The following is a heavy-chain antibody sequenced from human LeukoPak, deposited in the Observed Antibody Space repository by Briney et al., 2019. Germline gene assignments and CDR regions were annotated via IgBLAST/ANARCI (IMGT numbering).Heavy chain of an antibody. CDR2: INAGNGNT. CDR3: ARVVAPEIYFDY. J-gene: IGHJ4*02. Sequence: GASVKVSCKASGYTFTSYAMHWVRQAPGQRLEWMGWINAGNGNTKYSQEFQGRVTMTRDTSTSTVYMELSSLRSEDTAVYYCARVVAPEIYFDYWGQGILVTVSS. V-gene: IGHV1-3*03. CDR1: GYTFTSYA. D-gene: IGHD2-2*01.